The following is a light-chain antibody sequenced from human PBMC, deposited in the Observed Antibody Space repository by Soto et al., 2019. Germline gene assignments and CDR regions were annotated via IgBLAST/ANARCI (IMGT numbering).Light chain of an antibody. Sequence: EIVLTQSPGTLSLSPGERATLSCRASRSVSSSYLAWYQQKPGQAPRLLLYGASSRATGIQDRFSGSGSVTDFTLTISTLEPDAFAVYYCQQYGNSPPYTFGQGTKLEIK. CDR2: GAS. V-gene: IGKV3-20*01. CDR3: QQYGNSPPYT. CDR1: RSVSSSY. J-gene: IGKJ2*01.